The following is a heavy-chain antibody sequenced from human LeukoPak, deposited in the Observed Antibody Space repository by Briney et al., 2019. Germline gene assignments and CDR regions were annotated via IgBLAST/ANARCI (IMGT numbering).Heavy chain of an antibody. J-gene: IGHJ5*02. D-gene: IGHD6-19*01. CDR2: ISGSGGST. V-gene: IGHV3-23*01. CDR3: AKSIAVAGTSSWFDP. CDR1: GFTFSSYA. Sequence: GGSLRLSCAASGFTFSSYAMSWVRQAPGKGLEWVSAISGSGGSTYYADSVKGRLTISRHNSKNTLYLQMNSLRAEDTAVYYCAKSIAVAGTSSWFDPWGQGTLVTVSS.